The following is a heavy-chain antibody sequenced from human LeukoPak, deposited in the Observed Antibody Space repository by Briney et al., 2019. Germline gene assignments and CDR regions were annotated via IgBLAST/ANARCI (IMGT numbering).Heavy chain of an antibody. CDR3: SKGITLVRGFTDFDY. J-gene: IGHJ4*02. CDR2: ISSGGSYT. CDR1: GFTFSDYY. V-gene: IGHV3-11*03. Sequence: GGSLRLSCAASGFTFSDYYMSWIRQAPGKGLEWVSYISSGGSYTNYADSVKGRFTLSRDNSNNTLSLQMNSLRAEDTATYYCSKGITLVRGFTDFDYWGQGTLVTVSS. D-gene: IGHD3-10*01.